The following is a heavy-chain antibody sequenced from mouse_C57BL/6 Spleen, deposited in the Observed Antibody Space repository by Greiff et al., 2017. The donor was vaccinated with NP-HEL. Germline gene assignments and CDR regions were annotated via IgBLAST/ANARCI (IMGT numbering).Heavy chain of an antibody. J-gene: IGHJ1*03. CDR3: AREAYYGSNPWYFDV. CDR2: INPNNGGT. D-gene: IGHD1-1*01. V-gene: IGHV1-22*01. CDR1: GYTFTDYN. Sequence: VQLQQSGPELVKPGASVKMSCKASGYTFTDYNMHWVKQSHGKSLEWIGYINPNNGGTSYNQKFKGKATLTVNKSSSTAYMELRSLTSEDSAVYYCAREAYYGSNPWYFDVWGTGTTVTVSS.